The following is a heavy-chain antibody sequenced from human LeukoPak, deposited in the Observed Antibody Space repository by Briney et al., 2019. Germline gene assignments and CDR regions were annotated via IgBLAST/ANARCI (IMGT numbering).Heavy chain of an antibody. J-gene: IGHJ6*04. CDR1: GGTFISYA. D-gene: IGHD2-2*01. Sequence: GASVKVSCKASGGTFISYAISWVRQAPGQGLEWMGGIIPIFGTANYAQKFQGRVTIAADKSTSTAYMELSSLRSEDTAVYYCARALIVVVPAAMSPYYYGMDVWGKGTTVTVSS. CDR2: IIPIFGTA. CDR3: ARALIVVVPAAMSPYYYGMDV. V-gene: IGHV1-69*06.